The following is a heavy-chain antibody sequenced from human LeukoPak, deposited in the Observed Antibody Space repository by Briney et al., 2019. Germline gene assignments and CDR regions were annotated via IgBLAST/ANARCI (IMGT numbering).Heavy chain of an antibody. Sequence: SETLSLTCTVSGGSISSYYWSWIRQPPGKGLEWIGYIYYSGSTNYNPSLKSRVTISVDTSKNQFSLKLSSVTAADTAVYYCARDRGQLASFDAFDIWGQGTMVTVSS. J-gene: IGHJ3*02. CDR3: ARDRGQLASFDAFDI. V-gene: IGHV4-59*01. CDR2: IYYSGST. CDR1: GGSISSYY. D-gene: IGHD6-13*01.